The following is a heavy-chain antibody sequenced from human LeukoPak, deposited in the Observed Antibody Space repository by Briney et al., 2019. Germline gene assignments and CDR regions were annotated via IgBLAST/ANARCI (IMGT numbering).Heavy chain of an antibody. J-gene: IGHJ4*02. V-gene: IGHV3-30*03. D-gene: IGHD3-22*01. CDR2: ISYDGSNK. CDR1: GFTFSSYG. CDR3: ARSDSSAIYGDY. Sequence: GGSLRLSCAASGFTFSSYGMHWVRQAPGKGLEWVAVISYDGSNKYYADSVKGRFTISRDNSKNTLYLQMNSLRAEDTAVYYCARSDSSAIYGDYWGQGTLVTVSS.